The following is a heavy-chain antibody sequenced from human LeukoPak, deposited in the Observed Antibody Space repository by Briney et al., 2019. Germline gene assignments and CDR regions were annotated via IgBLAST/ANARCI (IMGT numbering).Heavy chain of an antibody. Sequence: SETLSLTCTVSGGSISSYYCSWIRQHPGKGLEWIGYIRYSGSTLYNPSLKSRLSISVDTSKNQFSLMLSSVTAADTAMYYCARSGTGGGYWGQGTLVTVSS. CDR3: ARSGTGGGY. J-gene: IGHJ4*02. V-gene: IGHV4-59*06. CDR1: GGSISSYY. CDR2: IRYSGST. D-gene: IGHD3-10*01.